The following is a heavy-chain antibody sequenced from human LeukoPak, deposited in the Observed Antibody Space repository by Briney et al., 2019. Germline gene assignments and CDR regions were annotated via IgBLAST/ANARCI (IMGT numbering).Heavy chain of an antibody. CDR1: GGSISSSTIYY. CDR2: LYSSGST. J-gene: IGHJ4*02. V-gene: IGHV4-39*01. Sequence: SGTLSLTCTISGGSISSSTIYYWGWIRQPPGKGLEWIGSLYSSGSTYYNPSLKSRVTISVDTSKNQFSLKLTSVTAADTAVYYCARHQSGDYFDYWGQGTLVTVSS. CDR3: ARHQSGDYFDY. D-gene: IGHD4-17*01.